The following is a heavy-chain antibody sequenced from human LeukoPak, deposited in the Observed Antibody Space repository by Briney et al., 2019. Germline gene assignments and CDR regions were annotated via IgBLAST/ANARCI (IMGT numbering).Heavy chain of an antibody. Sequence: SETLSLTCAVYGGSFSGYYWSWIRQPPGKGLEWVGEINHSGSTNYNPSHKSRVTISVDTSKNQFSLKLSSVTAADTAVYYCARASYNWNYYRKTGFDYWGQGTLVTVSS. CDR3: ARASYNWNYYRKTGFDY. V-gene: IGHV4-34*01. CDR2: INHSGST. CDR1: GGSFSGYY. J-gene: IGHJ4*02. D-gene: IGHD1-7*01.